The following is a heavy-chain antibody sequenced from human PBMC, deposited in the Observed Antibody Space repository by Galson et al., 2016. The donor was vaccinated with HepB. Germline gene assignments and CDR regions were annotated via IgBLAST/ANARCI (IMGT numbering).Heavy chain of an antibody. CDR3: ARDLNTAVFNVANFDN. Sequence: SLRLSCAASGFTFGSYWMSWVRQAPGKGLELAANINQDGSEKSYVDSAKGRFTISRDNAKNSLYLQMNSLRAEDTALYYCARDLNTAVFNVANFDNWGQGTLVTVSS. J-gene: IGHJ4*02. V-gene: IGHV3-7*01. CDR2: INQDGSEK. D-gene: IGHD6-19*01. CDR1: GFTFGSYW.